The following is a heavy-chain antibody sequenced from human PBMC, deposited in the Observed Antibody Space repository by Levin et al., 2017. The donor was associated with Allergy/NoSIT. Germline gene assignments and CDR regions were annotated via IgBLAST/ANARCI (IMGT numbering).Heavy chain of an antibody. CDR3: ARGYSSSFLPYYYYYYMDV. V-gene: IGHV7-4-1*02. D-gene: IGHD6-6*01. Sequence: ASVKVSCKASGYTFTSYAMNWVRQAPGQGLEWMGWINTNTGNPTYAQGFTGRFVFSLDTSVSTAYLQISSLKAEDTAVYYCARGYSSSFLPYYYYYYMDVWGKGTTVTVSS. CDR1: GYTFTSYA. CDR2: INTNTGNP. J-gene: IGHJ6*03.